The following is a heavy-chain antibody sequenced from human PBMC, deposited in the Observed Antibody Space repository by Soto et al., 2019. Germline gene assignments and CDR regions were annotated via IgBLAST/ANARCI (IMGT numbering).Heavy chain of an antibody. CDR2: IYASGST. J-gene: IGHJ2*01. Sequence: QVQLQESGPGLVKPSETLSLTCTVSGGSISGGVYYWSWIRQPPGKGLEWIGYIYASGSTYYNPSLKSRVPLSVDTSNNQFYLRLTSVTAADSAVYYCARELILLTTDWNFDLWGRGTLVNVS. V-gene: IGHV4-30-4*01. CDR1: GGSISGGVYY. D-gene: IGHD1-26*01. CDR3: ARELILLTTDWNFDL.